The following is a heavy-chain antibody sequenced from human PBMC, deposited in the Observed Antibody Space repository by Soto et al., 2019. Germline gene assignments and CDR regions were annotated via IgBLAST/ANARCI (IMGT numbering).Heavy chain of an antibody. CDR2: IYFRGST. Sequence: QVQLQESGPGLVKPSETLSLTCTVSGGSISSYYWNWIRQPPGKGLEWIGYIYFRGSTNYNPSLKSRVTISVDTSKNQFSLKLSSVTAADTAVYYCARDLGGRYDYWGQGTLVTVSS. J-gene: IGHJ4*02. CDR3: ARDLGGRYDY. V-gene: IGHV4-59*01. CDR1: GGSISSYY. D-gene: IGHD2-15*01.